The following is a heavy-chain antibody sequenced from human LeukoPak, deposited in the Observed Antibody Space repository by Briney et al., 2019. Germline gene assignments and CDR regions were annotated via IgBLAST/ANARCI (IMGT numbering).Heavy chain of an antibody. CDR3: ARGPEWVVVARRDWYFDL. CDR2: IIPILGIA. Sequence: ASVKVSCKASGGTFSSYAISWVRQAPGQGLEWMGRIIPILGIANYAQKFQGRVTITADESTSTAYMELRSLRSDDTAVYYCARGPEWVVVARRDWYFDLWGRGNLVTVSS. D-gene: IGHD2-15*01. CDR1: GGTFSSYA. J-gene: IGHJ2*01. V-gene: IGHV1-69*04.